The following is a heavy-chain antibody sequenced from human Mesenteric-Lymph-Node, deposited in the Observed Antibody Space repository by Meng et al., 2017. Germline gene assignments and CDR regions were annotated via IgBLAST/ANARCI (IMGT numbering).Heavy chain of an antibody. Sequence: GESLKISCKGSGYSFTSYWIGWVRQMPGKGLEWMGLIYPGDSDTRYSTSFQGQVTISADKSISTAYLQWSSLKASDTAMYYCARPVTACSGGSCYSLDAFDIWGQGTMVTVSS. CDR2: IYPGDSDT. CDR1: GYSFTSYW. V-gene: IGHV5-51*01. J-gene: IGHJ3*02. CDR3: ARPVTACSGGSCYSLDAFDI. D-gene: IGHD2-15*01.